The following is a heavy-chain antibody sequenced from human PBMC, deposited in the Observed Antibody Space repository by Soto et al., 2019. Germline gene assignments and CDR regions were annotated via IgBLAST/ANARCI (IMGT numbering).Heavy chain of an antibody. CDR1: GFTFSSYG. J-gene: IGHJ6*02. D-gene: IGHD1-26*01. V-gene: IGHV3-30*18. Sequence: GGSLRLSCAASGFTFSSYGMHWVRQAPGKGLEWVAVISYDGSNKYYADSVKGRFTISRDNSKNTLYLQMNSLRAEDTAVYYCAKIRARTVGATKDYYYGMDVWGQGTTVTVSS. CDR3: AKIRARTVGATKDYYYGMDV. CDR2: ISYDGSNK.